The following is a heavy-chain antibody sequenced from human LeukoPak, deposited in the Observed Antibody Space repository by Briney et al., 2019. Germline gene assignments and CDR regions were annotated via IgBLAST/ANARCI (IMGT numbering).Heavy chain of an antibody. Sequence: GGSLRLSCAASGFTFSDYYMSWIRQAPGKGLEWVSYISSSSSYTNYADSVKGRFTISRDNAKNSLYLQMNSLRAEDTAVYYCARVSSGPAALKLLFDYWGQGTLVTVSS. CDR3: ARVSSGPAALKLLFDY. J-gene: IGHJ4*02. V-gene: IGHV3-11*06. CDR1: GFTFSDYY. D-gene: IGHD2-2*01. CDR2: ISSSSSYT.